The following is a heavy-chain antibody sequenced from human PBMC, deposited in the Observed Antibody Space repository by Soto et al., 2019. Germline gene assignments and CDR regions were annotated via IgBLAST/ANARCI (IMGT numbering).Heavy chain of an antibody. Sequence: LSLACTVSCGSISGYYWSWIRQPPGKGLEGIGYIYYSGSTNYNPSLKSRVTISVDTSKNQFSLKLSSVTAADTAVYYCARESPYYDILAPNAFDIWGQGTMVTVSS. D-gene: IGHD3-9*01. CDR1: CGSISGYY. CDR3: ARESPYYDILAPNAFDI. V-gene: IGHV4-59*01. J-gene: IGHJ3*02. CDR2: IYYSGST.